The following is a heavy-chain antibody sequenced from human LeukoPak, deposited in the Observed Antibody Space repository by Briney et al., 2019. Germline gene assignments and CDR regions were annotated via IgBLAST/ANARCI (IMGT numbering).Heavy chain of an antibody. D-gene: IGHD3-9*01. CDR2: INPNSGGT. CDR1: GYTFTGYY. CDR3: ARERYYDILTGYLSPNYYYYGMDV. V-gene: IGHV1-2*04. J-gene: IGHJ6*02. Sequence: ASVKVSCKASGYTFTGYYMHWVRQAPGRGLEWMGWINPNSGGTNYAQKFQRWVTMTRDTSISTAYMELSRLRSDDTAVYYCARERYYDILTGYLSPNYYYYGMDVWGQGTTVTVSS.